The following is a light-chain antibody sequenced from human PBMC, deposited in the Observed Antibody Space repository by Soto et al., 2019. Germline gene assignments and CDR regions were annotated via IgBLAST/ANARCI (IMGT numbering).Light chain of an antibody. CDR1: SSNIGSNY. CDR2: RNN. CDR3: AAWDDSLSGVV. J-gene: IGLJ3*02. V-gene: IGLV1-47*01. Sequence: QSVLPQPPSASGTPGQRVTISCSGSSSNIGSNYVYWYQPLPGTAPKLLIYRNNQRPSGVPDRFSGSKSGTSASLAISGLRSEDEANYYCAAWDDSLSGVVFGGGTKLTVL.